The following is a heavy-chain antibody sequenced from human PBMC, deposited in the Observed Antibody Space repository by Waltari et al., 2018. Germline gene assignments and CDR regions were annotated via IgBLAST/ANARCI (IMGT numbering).Heavy chain of an antibody. J-gene: IGHJ4*02. Sequence: QVQLQQWGAGLLKPSETLSLTCAVYGGSFSGYYWSWIRQPPGKGLEWIGEINHSGSTNYNPSLKSRVTISVDTSKNQFSLKLSSVTAADTAVYYCARPSGGNTFSESIFDYWGQGTLVTVSS. CDR2: INHSGST. CDR3: ARPSGGNTFSESIFDY. D-gene: IGHD2-15*01. CDR1: GGSFSGYY. V-gene: IGHV4-34*01.